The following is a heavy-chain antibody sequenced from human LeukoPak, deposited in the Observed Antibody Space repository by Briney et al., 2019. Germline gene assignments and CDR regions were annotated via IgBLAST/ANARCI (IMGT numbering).Heavy chain of an antibody. CDR1: GGSITNSY. CDR3: ARDPLSTNDFDI. CDR2: INYSGTT. D-gene: IGHD1-1*01. V-gene: IGHV4-59*01. J-gene: IGHJ3*02. Sequence: SETLSLTCTVSGGSITNSYWNWIRQSPGKGLEWIGYINYSGTTNHNPSLRGRVTISVDTSKNQFSLKLSSVTAADTAVYFCARDPLSTNDFDIWGQGTMVTVSS.